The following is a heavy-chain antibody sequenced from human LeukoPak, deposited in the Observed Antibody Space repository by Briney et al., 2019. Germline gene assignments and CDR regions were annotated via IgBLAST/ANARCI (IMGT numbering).Heavy chain of an antibody. J-gene: IGHJ4*02. CDR3: ATNTAMVPYYFDY. CDR2: IYYSGST. D-gene: IGHD5-18*01. Sequence: SETPSLTCTVSGGSISSYYWSWIRQPPGKGLEWIGYIYYSGSTNYNPSLKSRVTISVDTSKNQFSLKLSSVTAADTAVYYCATNTAMVPYYFDYWGQGTLVTVSS. V-gene: IGHV4-59*01. CDR1: GGSISSYY.